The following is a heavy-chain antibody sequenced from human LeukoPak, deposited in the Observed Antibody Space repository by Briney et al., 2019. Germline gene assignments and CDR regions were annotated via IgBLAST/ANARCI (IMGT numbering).Heavy chain of an antibody. CDR1: GFGFINYN. J-gene: IGHJ3*01. Sequence: PGGSLRLSCAASGFGFINYNMNWVRQAPGKGLEWVSYIGSTSSRIHYADSVKGRFTISRDNAKGSLYLQMNSLRAEDTAVYYCERESPWGFHAFDVWGQGPVVTVS. CDR3: ERESPWGFHAFDV. V-gene: IGHV3-48*01. CDR2: IGSTSSRI. D-gene: IGHD7-27*01.